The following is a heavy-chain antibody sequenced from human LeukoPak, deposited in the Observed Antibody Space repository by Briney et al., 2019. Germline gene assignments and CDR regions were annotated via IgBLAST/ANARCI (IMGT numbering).Heavy chain of an antibody. CDR3: ARSRSVAGYYFDY. CDR2: INPNSGGT. J-gene: IGHJ4*02. CDR1: GYTFTGYY. V-gene: IGHV1-2*04. Sequence: ASVKVSCKASGYTFTGYYMHWVRQAPGRGLEWMGWINPNSGGTNYAQKFQGWVTMTRDTSISTAYMELSRLRSDDTAVYYCARSRSVAGYYFDYWGQGTLVTVSS. D-gene: IGHD6-19*01.